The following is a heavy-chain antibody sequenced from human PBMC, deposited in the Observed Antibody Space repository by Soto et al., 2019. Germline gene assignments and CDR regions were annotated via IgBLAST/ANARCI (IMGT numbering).Heavy chain of an antibody. D-gene: IGHD3-22*01. CDR2: IYYSGST. J-gene: IGHJ5*02. Sequence: SETLSLTCTVSGGSISSYYWSWIRQPPGKGLEWIGYIYYSGSTNYNPSLKSRVTISVDTSKNQFSLKLSSVTAADTAVYYCARDRYYYDSSGYYQPYNWFDPWGQGTLVTV. CDR1: GGSISSYY. V-gene: IGHV4-59*01. CDR3: ARDRYYYDSSGYYQPYNWFDP.